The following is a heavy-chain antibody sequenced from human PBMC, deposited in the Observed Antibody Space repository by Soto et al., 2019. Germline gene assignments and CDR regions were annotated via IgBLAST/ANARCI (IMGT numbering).Heavy chain of an antibody. CDR3: ARVAQQLAFDY. Sequence: SETLSLTFAVSGGSVSSGGYYWNWIRQPPGKGLEWIGYIYYSVITNYNPSLKSRVTISVDASKNQFSLKLSAVTAADTAVYYCARVAQQLAFDYWGQGTQVTVSS. CDR1: GGSVSSGGYY. V-gene: IGHV4-61*08. CDR2: IYYSVIT. J-gene: IGHJ4*02. D-gene: IGHD6-13*01.